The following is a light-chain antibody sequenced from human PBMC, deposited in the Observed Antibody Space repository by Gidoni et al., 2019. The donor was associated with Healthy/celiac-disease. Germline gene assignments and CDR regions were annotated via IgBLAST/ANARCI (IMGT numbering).Light chain of an antibody. CDR3: CSYAGSSTPYV. J-gene: IGLJ1*01. CDR2: EGS. CDR1: SSDVGSYNL. V-gene: IGLV2-23*01. Sequence: QSALTQPASVSGSPGQSTTIACTGTSSDVGSYNLVSWYQQHPGKAPNLMIYEGSKRPSGVSNRFSGSKSGNTASLTISGLQAEDEADYYCCSYAGSSTPYVFGTGTKVTVL.